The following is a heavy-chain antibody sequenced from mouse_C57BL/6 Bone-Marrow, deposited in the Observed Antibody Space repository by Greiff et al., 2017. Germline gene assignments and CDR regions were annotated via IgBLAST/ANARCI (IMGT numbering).Heavy chain of an antibody. CDR1: GFNIKNYY. J-gene: IGHJ2*01. CDR3: AHPYGNYFDY. CDR2: IDPANGNT. D-gene: IGHD2-1*01. Sequence: VQLQQSVAELVKPGASVKLSCTASGFNIKNYYMHWVKQRPEQGLEWIGRIDPANGNTKYAPKFQGKATITADTSSNTAYLQLSSLTSEDTAIYYCAHPYGNYFDYWGQGTTLTVSS. V-gene: IGHV14-3*01.